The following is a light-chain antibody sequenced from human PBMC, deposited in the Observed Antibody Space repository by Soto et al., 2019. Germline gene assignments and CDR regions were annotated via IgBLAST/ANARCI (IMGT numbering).Light chain of an antibody. CDR2: GAS. Sequence: EIVLTQSPGTLSLSPGERATLSCRASQSVRSNFLAWYQQKPGQAPRLLIYGASNRATGIPDRFSGSGSGTDFTLTISRLEPADLAVYYCQRYDSSRTFGQGTKVDIK. CDR3: QRYDSSRT. J-gene: IGKJ1*01. CDR1: QSVRSNF. V-gene: IGKV3-20*01.